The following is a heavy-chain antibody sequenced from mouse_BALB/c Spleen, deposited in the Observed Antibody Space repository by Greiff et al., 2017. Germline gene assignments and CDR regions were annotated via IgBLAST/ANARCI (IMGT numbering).Heavy chain of an antibody. Sequence: VQLQQSGAELVRPGSSVKISCTASGYAFSSYWMNWVKQRPGQGLEWIGQIYPGDGDTNYNGKFKGKATLTADKSSSTAYMQLSSLTSEDSAVYFCARDGTTVVAPYYAMDYWGQGTSVTVSS. V-gene: IGHV1-80*01. J-gene: IGHJ4*01. CDR2: IYPGDGDT. CDR3: ARDGTTVVAPYYAMDY. D-gene: IGHD1-1*01. CDR1: GYAFSSYW.